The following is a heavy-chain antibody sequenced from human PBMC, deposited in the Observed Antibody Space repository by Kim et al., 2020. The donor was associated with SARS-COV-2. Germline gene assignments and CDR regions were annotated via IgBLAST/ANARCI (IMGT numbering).Heavy chain of an antibody. V-gene: IGHV4-34*01. CDR1: VGSFSGYH. J-gene: IGHJ6*02. Sequence: SETLSLRCAVYVGSFSGYHWSWTRQPPGGGLEWIGEIDHTGGISYNPSLKGRAAISVDRSKNQISLQLTSVTAADTAVYFCARGWVGVVPSPILGLAPHYDYYAMDVWGQGTTVTVS. CDR3: ARGWVGVVPSPILGLAPHYDYYAMDV. CDR2: IDHTGGI. D-gene: IGHD3-3*01.